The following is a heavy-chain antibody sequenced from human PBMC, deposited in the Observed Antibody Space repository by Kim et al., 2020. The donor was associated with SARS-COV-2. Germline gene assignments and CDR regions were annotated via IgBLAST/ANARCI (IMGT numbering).Heavy chain of an antibody. V-gene: IGHV3-23*01. CDR1: GFTFGSYA. CDR3: AKGAYSDHSHFLTFDP. J-gene: IGHJ5*02. D-gene: IGHD5-12*01. CDR2: ISANGDRA. Sequence: GGSLRLSCIASGFTFGSYAMTWVRLAPGKGLEWVSDISANGDRADFAASVRGRFSISRDGSNNTLFLQMNSLRVEDTALYFCAKGAYSDHSHFLTFDPW.